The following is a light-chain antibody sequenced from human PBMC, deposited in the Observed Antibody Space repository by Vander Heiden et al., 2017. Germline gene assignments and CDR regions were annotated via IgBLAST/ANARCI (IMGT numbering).Light chain of an antibody. CDR3: VLYMGSGIWV. Sequence: QTVVTQKPSFSVSPGGTVTLTCGLSSGSVSTTYYPSWYQQTPGLPPRTLIYSTNTRSYEGPDRFSGSIIGNKAALTITGAQADDDADYYYVLYMGSGIWVFGGGTKLTVL. J-gene: IGLJ3*02. CDR1: SGSVSTTYY. V-gene: IGLV8-61*01. CDR2: STN.